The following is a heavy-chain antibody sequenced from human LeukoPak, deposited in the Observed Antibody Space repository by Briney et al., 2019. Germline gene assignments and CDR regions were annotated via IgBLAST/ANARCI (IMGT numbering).Heavy chain of an antibody. CDR3: ARDMGYCSGGSCYSGGFDY. V-gene: IGHV3-33*01. J-gene: IGHJ4*02. D-gene: IGHD2-15*01. CDR1: GFTFSSYG. Sequence: GGSLRHSCAASGFTFSSYGMHWVRQAPGKGLEWVAVIWYDGSNKYYADSVKGRFTISRDNSKNTLYLQMNSLRAEDTAAYYCARDMGYCSGGSCYSGGFDYWGQGTLVTVSS. CDR2: IWYDGSNK.